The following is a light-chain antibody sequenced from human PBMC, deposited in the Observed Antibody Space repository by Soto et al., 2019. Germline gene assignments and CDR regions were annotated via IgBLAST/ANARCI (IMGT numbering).Light chain of an antibody. V-gene: IGLV1-44*01. CDR3: SAWDDSLNGVV. J-gene: IGLJ3*02. CDR1: SSNIGSNT. Sequence: QSALTQPPSASGTPGQRVTISCSGSSSNIGSNTINWYQQFPGTAPKLVIYSNNERPSGVPDRFSGSKSGTSASLAIGGLQSEDEADYYCSAWDDSLNGVVFGGGTKVTVL. CDR2: SNN.